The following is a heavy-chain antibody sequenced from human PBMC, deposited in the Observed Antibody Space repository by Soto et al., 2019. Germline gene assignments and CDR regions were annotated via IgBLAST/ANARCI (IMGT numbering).Heavy chain of an antibody. D-gene: IGHD6-13*01. CDR2: ISAYNGNT. CDR1: GYTFSSYG. CDR3: ARSWVEQQLVFDYYYGMDV. V-gene: IGHV1-18*04. J-gene: IGHJ6*02. Sequence: GASVKVSYKASGYTFSSYGISWVRQAPGQGLEWMGWISAYNGNTNYAQKLQGRVTMTTDTSTSTAYMELRSLRSDDTAVYYCARSWVEQQLVFDYYYGMDVWGQGTTVTVSS.